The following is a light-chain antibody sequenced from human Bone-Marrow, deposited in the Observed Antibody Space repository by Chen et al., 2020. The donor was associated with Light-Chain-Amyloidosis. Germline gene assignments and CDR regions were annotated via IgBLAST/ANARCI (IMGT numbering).Light chain of an antibody. Sequence: SYVLTQPSSVSVAPGQTATIACGGNNIGSTMVHWYQQTPGQAPLLVVYDDSDRPSGIPERLSASNSGNTATLTISRVEAGDEADYYCQVWDRSSDRPVFGGGTKLTVL. CDR3: QVWDRSSDRPV. J-gene: IGLJ3*02. CDR1: NIGSTM. V-gene: IGLV3-21*02. CDR2: DDS.